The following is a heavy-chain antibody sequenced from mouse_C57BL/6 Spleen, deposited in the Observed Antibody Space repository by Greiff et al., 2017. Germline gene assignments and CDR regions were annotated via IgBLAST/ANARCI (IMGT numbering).Heavy chain of an antibody. Sequence: QVQLQQPGAELVKPGASVKLSCKASGYTFTSYWMHWVKQRPGRGLEWVGRIDPHSGGTKYKEKFKSKATLTVDKPSSTAYMQLSSLTSEDSAVYYCARVYGSSPDYWGQGTTLTVSS. D-gene: IGHD1-1*01. CDR1: GYTFTSYW. CDR2: IDPHSGGT. V-gene: IGHV1-72*01. J-gene: IGHJ2*01. CDR3: ARVYGSSPDY.